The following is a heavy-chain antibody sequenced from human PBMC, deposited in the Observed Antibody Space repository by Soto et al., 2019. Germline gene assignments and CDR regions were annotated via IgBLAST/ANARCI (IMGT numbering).Heavy chain of an antibody. CDR1: GGSISSGGYY. D-gene: IGHD3-10*01. CDR3: ARDHPYGSGSYYNRLCAFDI. J-gene: IGHJ3*02. Sequence: PLETLSLTCTVSGGSISSGGYYWSWIRQHPGKGLEWIGYIYYSGSTYYNPSLKSRVTISVDTSKNQFSLKLSSVTAADTAVYYCARDHPYGSGSYYNRLCAFDIWGQGTMVTVSS. V-gene: IGHV4-31*03. CDR2: IYYSGST.